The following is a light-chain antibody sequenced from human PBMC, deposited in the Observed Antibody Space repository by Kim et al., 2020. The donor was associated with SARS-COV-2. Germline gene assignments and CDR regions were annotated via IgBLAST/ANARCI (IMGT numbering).Light chain of an antibody. J-gene: IGKJ2*01. V-gene: IGKV1-9*01. CDR3: QQFYAYPYT. CDR2: GAS. Sequence: ASVGDRVSITCQASHCFSNIFLAWYQQKAGKVPTLLIYGASTLQSGVPSRFSGSGSGTDFTLTINNLQPEDFATYYCQQFYAYPYTFGQGTKLEI. CDR1: HCFSNIF.